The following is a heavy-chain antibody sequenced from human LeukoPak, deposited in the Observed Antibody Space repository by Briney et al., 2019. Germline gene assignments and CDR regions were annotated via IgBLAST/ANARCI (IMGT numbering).Heavy chain of an antibody. CDR3: ARGLYFSSSWYYYYYYGMDV. Sequence: ASVKVSCKASGYTFTSYDINWVRQAPGQGLEWMGWMNPNSGNTGYAQKFQGRVTMTRNTSISTAYMELSSLRSEDTAVYYCARGLYFSSSWYYYYYYGMDVWGQGTTVTVSS. J-gene: IGHJ6*02. CDR2: MNPNSGNT. CDR1: GYTFTSYD. D-gene: IGHD6-13*01. V-gene: IGHV1-8*01.